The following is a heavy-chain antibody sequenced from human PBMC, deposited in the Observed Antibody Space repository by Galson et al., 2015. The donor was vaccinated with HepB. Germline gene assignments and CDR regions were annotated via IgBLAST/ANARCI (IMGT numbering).Heavy chain of an antibody. J-gene: IGHJ4*02. Sequence: SVKVSCKVSGYTLTELSMHWVRQAPGKGLEWMGGFDPEDGETIYAQKFQGRVTMTEDTSTDTAYMELSSLRSEDTAVYYCATLPSLWVVISPALVYWGQGTLVTVSS. CDR2: FDPEDGET. D-gene: IGHD3-22*01. CDR3: ATLPSLWVVISPALVY. CDR1: GYTLTELS. V-gene: IGHV1-24*01.